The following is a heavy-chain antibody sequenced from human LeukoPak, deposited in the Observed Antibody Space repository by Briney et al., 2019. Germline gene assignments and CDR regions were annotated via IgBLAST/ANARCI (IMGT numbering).Heavy chain of an antibody. D-gene: IGHD3-22*01. J-gene: IGHJ5*02. CDR2: ISSSGHSI. Sequence: PGGSLRLSCAASGFTFSGFYMSWIRQAPGKGLECVSYISSSGHSIYYADSVKGRFTISRDNAKNSLYLQMNSLRAEDTAVYYCARGITYYYDSSESPDWFDPWGQGTLVTVSS. CDR3: ARGITYYYDSSESPDWFDP. V-gene: IGHV3-11*04. CDR1: GFTFSGFY.